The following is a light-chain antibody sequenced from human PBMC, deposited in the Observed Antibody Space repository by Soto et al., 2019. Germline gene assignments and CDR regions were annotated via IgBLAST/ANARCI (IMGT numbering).Light chain of an antibody. CDR3: QQRGT. V-gene: IGKV3D-15*01. CDR2: GAT. CDR1: QSVSSN. J-gene: IGKJ5*01. Sequence: MAMTQSPATLSVSPGERATLSCRARQSVSSNLAWYQQKPGQAPRLLIYGATTTATGIPARFSGSGSGTDFTLTISSLESEDFAVYYCQQRGTFGQGTRLEIK.